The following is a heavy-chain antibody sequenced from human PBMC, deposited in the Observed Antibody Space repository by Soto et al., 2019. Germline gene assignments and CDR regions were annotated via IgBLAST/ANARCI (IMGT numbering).Heavy chain of an antibody. V-gene: IGHV1-69*01. CDR3: AGTLNSSSRWWGMDV. D-gene: IGHD6-13*01. CDR2: IIPIFGTA. CDR1: GGTFSSYA. Sequence: QVQLVQSGAEVQKPGSSVKVSCKASGGTFSSYAISWVRQAPGQGLEWMGGIIPIFGTANYAQKFQGRVTITGDESTSTAYMERSSLRSEDTAVYYCAGTLNSSSRWWGMDVWGQGTTVTVSS. J-gene: IGHJ6*02.